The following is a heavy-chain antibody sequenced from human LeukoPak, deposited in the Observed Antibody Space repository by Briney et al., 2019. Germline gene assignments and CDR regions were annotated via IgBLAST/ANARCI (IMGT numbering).Heavy chain of an antibody. Sequence: ASVKVSCKASGYTFTSYAMHWVRQAPGQRLEWMGWINAGNGNTKYSQKFQGRVTITRDTSASTAYMELSSLRSEDTAVYYCARSLAITMVRGTPAPSYNWFDPWGQGTLVTVSS. CDR2: INAGNGNT. D-gene: IGHD3-10*01. J-gene: IGHJ5*02. CDR3: ARSLAITMVRGTPAPSYNWFDP. CDR1: GYTFTSYA. V-gene: IGHV1-3*01.